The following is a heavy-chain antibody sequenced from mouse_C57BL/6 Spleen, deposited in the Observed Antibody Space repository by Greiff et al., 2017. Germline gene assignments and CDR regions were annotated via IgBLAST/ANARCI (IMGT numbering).Heavy chain of an antibody. CDR1: GYTFTSYG. V-gene: IGHV1-81*01. CDR3: ARRDSKIQYFDV. CDR2: IYPRSGNT. J-gene: IGHJ1*03. D-gene: IGHD2-5*01. Sequence: QVQLKESGAELARPGASVKLSCKASGYTFTSYGISWVKQRTGQGLEWIGEIYPRSGNTYYNEKFKGKATLTADKSSSTAYMELRSLTSEDSAVYVCARRDSKIQYFDVWGTGTTVTVSS.